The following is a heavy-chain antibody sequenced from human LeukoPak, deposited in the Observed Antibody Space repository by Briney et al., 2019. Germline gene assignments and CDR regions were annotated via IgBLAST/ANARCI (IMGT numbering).Heavy chain of an antibody. Sequence: GGSLRLSCAASGFTFSHYWMSWVRQAPGKGLEWVSVIYSDGSTYYADSVKGRFTISRDNSKNTLYLQMNSLRAEDTAVYYCAREGVRDGYNFGFDYWGQGTLVTVSS. CDR1: GFTFSHYW. CDR2: IYSDGST. D-gene: IGHD5-24*01. J-gene: IGHJ4*02. V-gene: IGHV3-53*01. CDR3: AREGVRDGYNFGFDY.